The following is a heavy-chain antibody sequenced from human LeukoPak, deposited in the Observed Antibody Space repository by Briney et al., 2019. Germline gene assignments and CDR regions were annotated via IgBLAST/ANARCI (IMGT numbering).Heavy chain of an antibody. CDR2: INHSGST. CDR1: GGSFSGYY. D-gene: IGHD3-22*01. Sequence: SETLSLTCAVYGGSFSGYYWSWIRQPPGKGLEWIGEINHSGSTNYNPSLKSRVTISVDTSKNQFSLKLSSVTAADTAVYYCARAGDHHYDSGGLYYFDYWGQGALVTVSS. V-gene: IGHV4-34*01. J-gene: IGHJ4*02. CDR3: ARAGDHHYDSGGLYYFDY.